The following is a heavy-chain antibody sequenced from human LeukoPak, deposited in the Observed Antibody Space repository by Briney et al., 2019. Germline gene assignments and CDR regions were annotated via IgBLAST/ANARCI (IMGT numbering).Heavy chain of an antibody. CDR3: AKGGISMIVVSNWYFDL. D-gene: IGHD3-22*01. V-gene: IGHV3-30*18. CDR2: ISYDGSNK. CDR1: GFTFSDYG. J-gene: IGHJ2*01. Sequence: GGSLRLSCAASGFTFSDYGMHWVRQAPGKGLQWVAVISYDGSNKYYADSVKGRFTISRDNSRNTLYLQMNSLRAEGTAVYYCAKGGISMIVVSNWYFDLWGRGTLVTVSS.